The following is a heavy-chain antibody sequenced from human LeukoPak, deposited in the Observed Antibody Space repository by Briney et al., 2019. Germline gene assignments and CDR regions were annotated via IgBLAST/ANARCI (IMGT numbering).Heavy chain of an antibody. D-gene: IGHD2-21*01. Sequence: ASVKVSCKASGYTFTGYYMHWVRQAPGQGLEWMGWINPNSGGTSYAQKFQGRVTMTRDTSISTAYMELSRLRFDDTAVYYCARGMSIRQTGGYWGQGTLVTVSS. V-gene: IGHV1-2*02. J-gene: IGHJ4*02. CDR3: ARGMSIRQTGGY. CDR2: INPNSGGT. CDR1: GYTFTGYY.